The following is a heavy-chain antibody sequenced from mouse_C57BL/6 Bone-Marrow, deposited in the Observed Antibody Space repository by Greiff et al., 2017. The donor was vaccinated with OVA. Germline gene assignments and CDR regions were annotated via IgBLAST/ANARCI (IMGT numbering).Heavy chain of an antibody. J-gene: IGHJ3*01. CDR2: INSDGGST. CDR1: EYEFPSHD. D-gene: IGHD1-1*01. CDR3: ARQDSDYGSSWFAY. Sequence: EVKLQESGGGLVQPGESLKLSCESNEYEFPSHDMSWVRKTPEKRLELVAAINSDGGSTYYPDTMERRFIISRDTTKKTLYLHMSSLRSEDTALYYCARQDSDYGSSWFAYWGQGTLVTVSA. V-gene: IGHV5-2*01.